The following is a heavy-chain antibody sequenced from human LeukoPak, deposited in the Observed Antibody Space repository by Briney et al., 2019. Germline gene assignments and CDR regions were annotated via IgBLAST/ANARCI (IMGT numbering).Heavy chain of an antibody. J-gene: IGHJ6*02. CDR1: GLTVDNNY. D-gene: IGHD3-3*02. V-gene: IGHV3-66*01. CDR3: AAFSHKGV. CDR2: IYSAGST. Sequence: GGSLTLFCAPSGLTVDNNYMMWARQAPGEGLEWVSHIYSAGSTYYAGSVWGRFTISRDSSKNTLFLQLDSLRAEDMAVYYCAAFSHKGVWGQGTTVTVS.